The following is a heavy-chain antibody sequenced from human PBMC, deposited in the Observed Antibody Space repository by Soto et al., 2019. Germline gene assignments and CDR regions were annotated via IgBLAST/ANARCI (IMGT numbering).Heavy chain of an antibody. Sequence: ASVKVSCKASGYTFTAYSMHWVRQAPGQGLEWVGWFNLNSGDTIYAQKFQGRVTLTRDTSIGTAYMELYSLTSDDTAVYYCAREGLEVISLDYWGQGTLVTVS. CDR1: GYTFTAYS. CDR3: AREGLEVISLDY. D-gene: IGHD2-15*01. V-gene: IGHV1-2*02. CDR2: FNLNSGDT. J-gene: IGHJ4*02.